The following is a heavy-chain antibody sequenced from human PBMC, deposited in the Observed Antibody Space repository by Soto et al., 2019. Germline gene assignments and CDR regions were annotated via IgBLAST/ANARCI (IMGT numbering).Heavy chain of an antibody. CDR1: GYPFTNYC. CDR2: IYPADSDA. J-gene: IGHJ6*02. V-gene: IGHV5-51*01. D-gene: IGHD1-26*01. CDR3: ARHVGAITYLFYYGMDI. Sequence: GESLKISCTASGYPFTNYCIAWVRPMPGKGLEWMGIIYPADSDARYSPSFQGQVTISADKSMSTAYLQWASLKASDTALYYCARHVGAITYLFYYGMDIWGQGTTVTVSS.